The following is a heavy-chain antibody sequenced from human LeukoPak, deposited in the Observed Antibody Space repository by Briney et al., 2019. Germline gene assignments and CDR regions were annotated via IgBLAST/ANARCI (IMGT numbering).Heavy chain of an antibody. CDR1: GYTFTSYG. Sequence: ASVKASCKASGYTFTSYGISWVRQAPGQGLEWMGWIITYKGNTNYAQKLQGRVNMTTDTSTNTAYMELRSLTSDDTAVYYCARRSNYYYYMDVWGKGTTVTISS. CDR3: ARRSNYYYYMDV. J-gene: IGHJ6*03. CDR2: IITYKGNT. V-gene: IGHV1-18*01.